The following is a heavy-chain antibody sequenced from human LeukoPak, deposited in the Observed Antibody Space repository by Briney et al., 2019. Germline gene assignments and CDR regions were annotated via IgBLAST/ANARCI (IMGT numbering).Heavy chain of an antibody. CDR2: ISSSGTTI. CDR1: GFTFSDYY. D-gene: IGHD7-27*01. J-gene: IGHJ2*01. V-gene: IGHV3-11*01. Sequence: GGSLRLSCAASGFTFSDYYMSWIRQAPGKGLEWVSYISSSGTTISYADSVKGRFTISRDNAKNSLYLQMNSLRAEDTAVYYCARAKLGIGNWYFDLWGRGTLVTVSS. CDR3: ARAKLGIGNWYFDL.